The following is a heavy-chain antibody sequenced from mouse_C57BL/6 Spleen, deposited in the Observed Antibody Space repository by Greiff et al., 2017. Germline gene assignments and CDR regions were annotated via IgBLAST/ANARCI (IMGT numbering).Heavy chain of an antibody. CDR3: AREGRQLRLRGFAY. Sequence: VQLQQPGAELVRPGTSVKLSCKASGYTFTSYWMHWVKQRPGQGLEWIGVIDPSDSYTNYNQKFKGKATLTVDTSSSTAYMQLSSLTSEDSAVYYCAREGRQLRLRGFAYWGQGTLVTVSA. V-gene: IGHV1-59*01. CDR1: GYTFTSYW. J-gene: IGHJ3*01. CDR2: IDPSDSYT. D-gene: IGHD3-2*02.